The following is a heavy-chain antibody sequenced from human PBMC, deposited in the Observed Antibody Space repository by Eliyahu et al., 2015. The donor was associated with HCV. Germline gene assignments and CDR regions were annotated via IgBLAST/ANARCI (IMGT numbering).Heavy chain of an antibody. CDR2: ISSSSSYI. CDR1: GFXFSSYS. Sequence: EVQLVESGGGLVKPGGSLRLSCAASGFXFSSYSMNWVRQAPGKGLEWVSSISSSSSYIYYADSVKGRFTISRDNAKNSLYLQMNSLRAEDTAVYYCARGVLKFPARPYYWGQGTLVTVSS. D-gene: IGHD6-6*01. V-gene: IGHV3-21*01. J-gene: IGHJ4*02. CDR3: ARGVLKFPARPYY.